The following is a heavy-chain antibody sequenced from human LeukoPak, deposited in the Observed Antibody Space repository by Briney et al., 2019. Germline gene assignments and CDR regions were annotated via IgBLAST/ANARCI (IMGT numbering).Heavy chain of an antibody. CDR3: ARDLDSSGWYGGVVDY. D-gene: IGHD6-19*01. CDR2: ISSSSSTI. J-gene: IGHJ4*02. CDR1: GFTFSSYS. Sequence: GGSLRPSCAASGFTFSSYSMNWVRQAPGKGLEWVSYISSSSSTIYYADSVKGRFTISRDNAKNSLYLQMNSLRDEDTAVYYCARDLDSSGWYGGVVDYWGQGTLVTVSS. V-gene: IGHV3-48*02.